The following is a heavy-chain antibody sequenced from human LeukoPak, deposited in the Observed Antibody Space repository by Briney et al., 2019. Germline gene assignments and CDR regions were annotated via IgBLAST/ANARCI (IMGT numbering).Heavy chain of an antibody. CDR2: IYYSGST. V-gene: IGHV4-59*08. CDR3: ASGSDSSGWYSAFDI. J-gene: IGHJ3*02. D-gene: IGHD6-19*01. Sequence: SETLSLTCAVYGGSFSGYYWSWIRQPPGKGLEWIGYIYYSGSTNYNPSLKSRVTISVDTSKNQFSLKLSSVTAADTAVYYCASGSDSSGWYSAFDIWGQGTMVTVSS. CDR1: GGSFSGYY.